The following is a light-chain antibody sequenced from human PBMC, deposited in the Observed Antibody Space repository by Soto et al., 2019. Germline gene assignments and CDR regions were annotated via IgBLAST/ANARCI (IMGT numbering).Light chain of an antibody. Sequence: EIVLTQSPGTLSLSPGERATLSCRASQSVSNNFLAWYQQKPGQAPRLLIYGASSRATGIPDRFSGSGSGTDFTLTISRLEPEYFGVYYCQQFGSSIPHTFGQGTKLEIK. CDR2: GAS. J-gene: IGKJ2*01. CDR3: QQFGSSIPHT. V-gene: IGKV3-20*01. CDR1: QSVSNNF.